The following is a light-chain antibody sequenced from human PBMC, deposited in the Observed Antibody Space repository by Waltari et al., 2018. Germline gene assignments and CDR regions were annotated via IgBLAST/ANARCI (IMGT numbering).Light chain of an antibody. CDR3: QKYGTRPAT. V-gene: IGKV3-20*01. CDR1: QSVGRP. J-gene: IGKJ1*01. Sequence: EIVLTQSPASLSLSPGDRATLSCRASQSVGRPLAWYKQRPGQATRLIIYDASSRATGIPDRFSGSGSGTDFSLTISRLEPEDFAVYYCQKYGTRPATFGQGTKVEVK. CDR2: DAS.